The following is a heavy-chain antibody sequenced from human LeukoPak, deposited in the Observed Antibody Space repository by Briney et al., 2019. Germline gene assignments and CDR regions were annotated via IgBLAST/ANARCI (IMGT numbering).Heavy chain of an antibody. CDR1: GFSVSSVYY. V-gene: IGHV4-38-2*02. Sequence: SETLSLTRTVSGFSVSSVYYWGWIRQPPGKGLEWIGSIYRGGSTYYNPSLKSRATISVDPSKNQFSLKLTSVTAADTAVYYCARVSARYSSVLGIYYYYYMDVWGKGTTVTVSS. J-gene: IGHJ6*03. D-gene: IGHD6-19*01. CDR2: IYRGGST. CDR3: ARVSARYSSVLGIYYYYYMDV.